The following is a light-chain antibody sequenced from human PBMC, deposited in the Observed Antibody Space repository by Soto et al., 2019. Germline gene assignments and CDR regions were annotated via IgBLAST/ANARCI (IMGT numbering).Light chain of an antibody. CDR1: QSVPSTS. J-gene: IGKJ4*01. V-gene: IGKV3-20*01. CDR3: QLFGSSLI. CDR2: GAS. Sequence: EIVLTQSPDTLSLSPGERATLSCRASQSVPSTSLAWYQQKPGQAPRLLIYGASSRATGIPDRFSGSESGTDFTLTISRLEPEDFAVFYCQLFGSSLIFGGGTKVEIK.